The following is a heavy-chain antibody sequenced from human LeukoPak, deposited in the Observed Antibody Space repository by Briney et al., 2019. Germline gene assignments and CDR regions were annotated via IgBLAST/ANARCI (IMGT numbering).Heavy chain of an antibody. V-gene: IGHV4-59*08. D-gene: IGHD3-10*01. CDR2: IYYSGST. J-gene: IGHJ4*02. CDR1: GGSISSYY. CDR3: ARHGRPHRTYGSGSYSTHYFDY. Sequence: SETLSLTCTVSGGSISSYYWSWIRQPPGKGLEWIGYIYYSGSTNYNPSLKSRVTISVDTSKNQFSLKLSSVTAADTAVYDCARHGRPHRTYGSGSYSTHYFDYWGQGTLVTVSS.